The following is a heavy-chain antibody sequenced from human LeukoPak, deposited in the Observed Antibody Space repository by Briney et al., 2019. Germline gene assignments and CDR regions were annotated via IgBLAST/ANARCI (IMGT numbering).Heavy chain of an antibody. CDR2: ISSSSSYI. J-gene: IGHJ4*02. CDR3: ARVAYGRQLVADFDY. CDR1: GFTFSSYW. Sequence: GGSLRLSCAASGFTFSSYWMSWVRQAPGKGLEWVSSISSSSSYIYYADSVKGRFTISRDNAKNSLYLQMNSLRAEDTAVYYCARVAYGRQLVADFDYWGQGTLVTVSS. V-gene: IGHV3-21*01. D-gene: IGHD6-13*01.